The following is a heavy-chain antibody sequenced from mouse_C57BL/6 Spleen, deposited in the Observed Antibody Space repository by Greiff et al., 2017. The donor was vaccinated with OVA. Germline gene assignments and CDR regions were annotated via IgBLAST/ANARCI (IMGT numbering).Heavy chain of an antibody. CDR1: GFTFSSYG. Sequence: EVQGVESGGDLVKPGGSLKLSCAASGFTFSSYGMSWVRQTPDKRLEWVATISSGGSYTSYPDSVKGRFTISRDNAKNTLYLQMSSLKSEDTAMYYCARHYGSSYGYFDVWGTGTTVTVSS. CDR3: ARHYGSSYGYFDV. CDR2: ISSGGSYT. V-gene: IGHV5-6*01. J-gene: IGHJ1*03. D-gene: IGHD1-1*01.